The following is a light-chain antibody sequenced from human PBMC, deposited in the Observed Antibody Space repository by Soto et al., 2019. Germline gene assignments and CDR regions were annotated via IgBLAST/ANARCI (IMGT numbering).Light chain of an antibody. J-gene: IGLJ1*01. CDR2: DVT. Sequence: QSALTQPRSVSGSPGQSVTISCTGTSNDVGDYNFVSWYQHRPDKAPKLMIYDVTKRPSGVPDRFSGSKSGNTASLTISGLQAEDEADYYCCSYAGSYTYVFGSGTKVTVL. V-gene: IGLV2-11*01. CDR3: CSYAGSYTYV. CDR1: SNDVGDYNF.